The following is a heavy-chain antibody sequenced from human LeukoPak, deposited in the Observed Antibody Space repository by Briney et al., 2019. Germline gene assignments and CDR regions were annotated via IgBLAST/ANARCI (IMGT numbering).Heavy chain of an antibody. Sequence: SETLSLTCAVYGGSFSGYYWSWIRQPPGKGLEWIGEINHSGSTNYNPSLKSRVTISVDTSKNQFSLKLSSVTAADTAVYYCARYDSSSSWYQFFDYWGQGTLVTVSS. J-gene: IGHJ4*02. D-gene: IGHD6-13*01. CDR1: GGSFSGYY. CDR2: INHSGST. CDR3: ARYDSSSSWYQFFDY. V-gene: IGHV4-34*01.